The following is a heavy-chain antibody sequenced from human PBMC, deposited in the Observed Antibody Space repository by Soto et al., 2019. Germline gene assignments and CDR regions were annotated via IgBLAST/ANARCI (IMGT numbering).Heavy chain of an antibody. CDR3: ARGGARIVVVPAAMAFFDY. Sequence: PSETLSLTCTVSGGSISSYYWSWIRQPPGKGLEWIGYIYYSGSTNYNPSLKSRVTISVDTSKNQFSLKLSSVTAADTAVYYRARGGARIVVVPAAMAFFDYWGQGTLVTVSS. J-gene: IGHJ4*02. V-gene: IGHV4-59*01. D-gene: IGHD2-2*01. CDR2: IYYSGST. CDR1: GGSISSYY.